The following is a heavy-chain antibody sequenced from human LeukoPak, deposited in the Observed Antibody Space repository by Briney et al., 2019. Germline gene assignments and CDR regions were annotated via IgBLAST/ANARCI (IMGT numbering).Heavy chain of an antibody. D-gene: IGHD3-3*01. Sequence: SETLSLTCAVYGGSFSGYYWSWIRQPPGKGLEWIGEINHSGSTNYNPSLKSRVTISVGTSKNQFSLKLSSVTAADTAVYYCASGIFWSGYSYDYWGQGTLVTVSS. CDR2: INHSGST. V-gene: IGHV4-34*01. CDR1: GGSFSGYY. J-gene: IGHJ4*02. CDR3: ASGIFWSGYSYDY.